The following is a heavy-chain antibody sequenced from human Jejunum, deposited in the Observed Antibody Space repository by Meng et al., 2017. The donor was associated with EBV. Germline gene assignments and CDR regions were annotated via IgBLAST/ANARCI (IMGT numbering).Heavy chain of an antibody. V-gene: IGHV4-61*01. CDR1: GGSVNSGNVY. J-gene: IGHJ4*02. CDR2: IYYSGST. CDR3: AGLRYSGYDRAFDY. Sequence: QLQPQETGPGLVKPSETLSLPCTVSGGSVNSGNVYWSWIRQPPGKGLEWIGYIYYSGSTNYIPSLKSRVTISLDTSKNQFSLKLSSVTAADTAVYYCAGLRYSGYDRAFDYWGQGALVTVSS. D-gene: IGHD5-12*01.